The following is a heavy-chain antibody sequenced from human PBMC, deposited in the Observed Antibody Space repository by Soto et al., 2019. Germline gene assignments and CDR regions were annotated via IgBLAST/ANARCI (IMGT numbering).Heavy chain of an antibody. CDR3: AKRLTLYGPIDC. V-gene: IGHV3-23*01. CDR2: ISASGGST. J-gene: IGHJ4*02. CDR1: GFTFSSYA. D-gene: IGHD3-16*01. Sequence: EVQLLESGGGLVQPGGSLRLSCAASGFTFSSYAMNWVRQAPGKGLEWVSGISASGGSTYYADSVKGRFTISRDNSKNTLYLQMNSLRAEDTAVYYCAKRLTLYGPIDCWGQGTLVTVSS.